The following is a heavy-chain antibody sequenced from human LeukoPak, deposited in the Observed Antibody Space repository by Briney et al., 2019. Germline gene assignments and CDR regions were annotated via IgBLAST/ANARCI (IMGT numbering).Heavy chain of an antibody. CDR2: INPNSGGT. D-gene: IGHD2-2*03. Sequence: ASVKVSCKASGYTFTGYYMHWVRQAPGQGLEWMGWINPNSGGTNYAQKFQGRVTMTRDTSISTAYMELSRLRSDDTAVYYYARDLGYCSSTSCRNWFDPWGQGTLVTVSS. CDR3: ARDLGYCSSTSCRNWFDP. J-gene: IGHJ5*02. V-gene: IGHV1-2*02. CDR1: GYTFTGYY.